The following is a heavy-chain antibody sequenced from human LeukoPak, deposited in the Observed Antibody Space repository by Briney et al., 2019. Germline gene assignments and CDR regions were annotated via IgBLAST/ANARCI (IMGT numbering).Heavy chain of an antibody. D-gene: IGHD1-7*01. CDR2: IYYSGST. CDR3: ARDRDNWNYGDGYYYGMDV. CDR1: GGSISSYY. V-gene: IGHV4-59*12. J-gene: IGHJ6*02. Sequence: SETLSLTCTVSGGSISSYYWSWIRQPPGKGLEWIGYIYYSGSTNYNPSLKSRVTISVDTSKNQFSLKLSSVTAADTAVYYCARDRDNWNYGDGYYYGMDVWGQGTTVTVSS.